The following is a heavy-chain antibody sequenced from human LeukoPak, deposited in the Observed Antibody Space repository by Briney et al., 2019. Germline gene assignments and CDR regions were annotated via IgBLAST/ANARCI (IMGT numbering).Heavy chain of an antibody. CDR3: ARGKDDSTGHYDAFDI. Sequence: ASVKVSCKASGDSFSDNYVHWVRQAPGQGLGYMGWISPKSGDTNFSQRFKGRLTMTSDTSINTVYMEMRKLKSDDTAVYFCARGKDDSTGHYDAFDIWGHGTMVTVSS. D-gene: IGHD3-22*01. CDR2: ISPKSGDT. CDR1: GDSFSDNY. J-gene: IGHJ3*02. V-gene: IGHV1-2*02.